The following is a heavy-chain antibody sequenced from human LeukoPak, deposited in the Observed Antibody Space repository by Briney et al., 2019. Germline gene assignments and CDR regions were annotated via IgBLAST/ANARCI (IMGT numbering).Heavy chain of an antibody. CDR3: ARRSAAAGTFDY. D-gene: IGHD6-13*01. CDR2: INYSGNT. J-gene: IGHJ4*02. Sequence: PSETLSLTCTVSGGSISNYYWSWIRQPPGKGLEWIAYINYSGNTNYNPSLKSRVAISVDTSKNQFSLKLTSVTAADTAVYYCARRSAAAGTFDYWGQGTLVTVSS. V-gene: IGHV4-59*08. CDR1: GGSISNYY.